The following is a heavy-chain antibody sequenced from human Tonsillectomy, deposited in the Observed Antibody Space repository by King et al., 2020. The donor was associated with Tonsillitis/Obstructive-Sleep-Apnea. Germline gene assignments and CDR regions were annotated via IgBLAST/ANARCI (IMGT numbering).Heavy chain of an antibody. J-gene: IGHJ4*02. Sequence: TLKESGPTLVKPTQTLTLTCTFSGFSLSTSGLGVGWIRQPPGKALEWLALIYWDDDKRYSPSLKSRLTITKDTSKNPVVLTMTNMDPGDTATYYCAHRHSVWSAYPTPPPYPFDYWGQGTLVTVSS. CDR1: GFSLSTSGLG. V-gene: IGHV2-5*02. D-gene: IGHD3-3*01. CDR2: IYWDDDK. CDR3: AHRHSVWSAYPTPPPYPFDY.